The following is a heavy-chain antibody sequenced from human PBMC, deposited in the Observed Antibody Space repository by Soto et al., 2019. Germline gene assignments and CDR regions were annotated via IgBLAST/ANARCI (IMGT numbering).Heavy chain of an antibody. J-gene: IGHJ6*03. V-gene: IGHV1-3*01. D-gene: IGHD6-13*01. CDR2: INAGNGNT. CDR3: ARDRYSSSWITTTYYYCYMDV. Sequence: ASVKVSCKASGYTFTSYAMHWVRQAPGQRLEWMGWINAGNGNTKYSQKFQGRVTITRDTSASTAYMELSSLRSEDTAVYYCARDRYSSSWITTTYYYCYMDVWGKGTTVTVSS. CDR1: GYTFTSYA.